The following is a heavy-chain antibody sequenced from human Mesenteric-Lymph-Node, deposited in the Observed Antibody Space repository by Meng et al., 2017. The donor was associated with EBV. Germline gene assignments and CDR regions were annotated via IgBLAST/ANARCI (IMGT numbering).Heavy chain of an antibody. Sequence: QVEWVQCGAEVKKPGSSVKVSCKASGDNFVSYGISWVRQAPGLGPEWLGWIIPISGTTNYAQKFQGRVTITADEYTTTAYMELSSLRSEDTAVYYCAKGPITPYYFVYWGQGSLVTVSS. J-gene: IGHJ4*02. CDR1: GDNFVSYG. V-gene: IGHV1-69*01. CDR2: IIPISGTT. CDR3: AKGPITPYYFVY. D-gene: IGHD2-15*01.